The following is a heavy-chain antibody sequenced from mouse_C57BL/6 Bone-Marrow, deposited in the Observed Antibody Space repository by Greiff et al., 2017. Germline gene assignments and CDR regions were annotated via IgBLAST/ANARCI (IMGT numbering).Heavy chain of an antibody. CDR1: GFTFSDYG. J-gene: IGHJ3*01. V-gene: IGHV5-17*01. Sequence: EVKLEESGGGLVKPGGSLKLSCAASGFTFSDYGMHWVRQAPEKGLEWVAYISSGSSTIYYADTVKGRFTISRDNAKNTLFLQETSLRYEDTAMYYCASVAWFAYWGQGTLVTVSA. CDR2: ISSGSSTI. CDR3: ASVAWFAY.